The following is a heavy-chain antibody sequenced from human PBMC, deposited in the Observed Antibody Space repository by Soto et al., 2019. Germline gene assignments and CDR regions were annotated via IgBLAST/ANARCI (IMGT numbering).Heavy chain of an antibody. CDR3: ARGVGYCSSTSCYTGRDWFDT. J-gene: IGHJ5*02. CDR1: GYTFTGYY. Sequence: ASVKVSCKASGYTFTGYYMHWVRQAPGQGLEWMGWINPNSGGTNYAQKFQGWVTMTRDTSISSAYMELSRLRSDDTAVYYCARGVGYCSSTSCYTGRDWFDTWGQGTLVTVSS. CDR2: INPNSGGT. D-gene: IGHD2-2*02. V-gene: IGHV1-2*04.